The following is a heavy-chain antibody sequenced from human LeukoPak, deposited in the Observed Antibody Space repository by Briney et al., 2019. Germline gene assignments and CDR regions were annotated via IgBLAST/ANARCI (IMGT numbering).Heavy chain of an antibody. D-gene: IGHD3-3*01. J-gene: IGHJ6*04. CDR2: IYTSGST. CDR3: ARDYSAIFGV. CDR1: GGSISSGSYY. Sequence: SQTLSLTCTVSGGSISSGSYYWSWIRQPAGKGLEWIGRIYTSGSTNYNPSLKSRVTISVDTSKNQFSLKLSSVTAADTAVYYCARDYSAIFGVWGKGTTVTVSS. V-gene: IGHV4-61*02.